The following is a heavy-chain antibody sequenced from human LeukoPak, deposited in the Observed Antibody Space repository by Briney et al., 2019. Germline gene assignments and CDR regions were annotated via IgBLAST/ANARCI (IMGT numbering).Heavy chain of an antibody. J-gene: IGHJ5*02. D-gene: IGHD6-13*01. CDR2: ISSSSSYI. V-gene: IGHV3-21*01. CDR1: GFTFSSYS. Sequence: GGSLRLSCAASGFTFSSYSMNWVRQAPGKGLEWVSSISSSSSYIYYADSVKGRFTISRDNAKNSLYLQMNSLRAEDTAVYYCASGDSSSWWDRFDPWGQGTLVTVSS. CDR3: ASGDSSSWWDRFDP.